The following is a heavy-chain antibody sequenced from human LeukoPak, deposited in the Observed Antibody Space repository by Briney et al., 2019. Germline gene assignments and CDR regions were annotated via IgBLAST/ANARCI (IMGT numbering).Heavy chain of an antibody. CDR1: GGSISSSNYY. J-gene: IGHJ4*02. CDR3: ARDMAPIAVAGTPFDY. D-gene: IGHD6-19*01. Sequence: PSETLSLTCTVSGGSISSSNYYWGWIRQPPGKGLEWIGSIYYSGSTYYNPSLRSRVTISVDTSENQFSLKLSSVTAADTAVYYCARDMAPIAVAGTPFDYWGQGTLVTVSS. V-gene: IGHV4-39*07. CDR2: IYYSGST.